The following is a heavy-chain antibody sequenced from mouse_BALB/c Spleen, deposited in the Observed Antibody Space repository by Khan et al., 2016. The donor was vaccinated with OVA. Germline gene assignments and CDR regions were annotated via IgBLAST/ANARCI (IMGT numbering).Heavy chain of an antibody. CDR2: INPHIGET. J-gene: IGHJ2*01. CDR1: GYSFTGYF. V-gene: IGHV1-20*02. D-gene: IGHD1-1*01. Sequence: VQLKQSGPELVKPGASVKISCKASGYSFTGYFMNWVMQSHGKSLEWIGRINPHIGETFYNQKFKGKATLTVDESSSTALMVLRSLASEDSAVYYCARIYRSDFDYWGQGTTVTVSS. CDR3: ARIYRSDFDY.